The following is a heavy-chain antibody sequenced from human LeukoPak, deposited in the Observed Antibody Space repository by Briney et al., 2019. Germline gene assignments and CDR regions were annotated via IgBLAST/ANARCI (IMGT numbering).Heavy chain of an antibody. CDR3: ARGGRITIFGVVINDSEYFQH. D-gene: IGHD3-3*01. J-gene: IGHJ1*01. V-gene: IGHV1-8*02. CDR1: GYTFTGYY. Sequence: ASVKVSCKASGYTFTGYYMHWVRQAPGQGLEWMGWMNPNSGNTGYAQKFQGRVTMTRNTSISTAYMELSSLRSEDTAVYYCARGGRITIFGVVINDSEYFQHWGQGTLVTVSS. CDR2: MNPNSGNT.